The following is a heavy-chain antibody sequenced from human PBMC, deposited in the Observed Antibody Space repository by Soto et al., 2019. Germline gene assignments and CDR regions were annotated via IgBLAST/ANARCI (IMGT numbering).Heavy chain of an antibody. J-gene: IGHJ4*02. CDR1: GGSISSGDYY. V-gene: IGHV4-30-4*01. D-gene: IGHD6-19*01. Sequence: QVQLQESGPGLVKPSQTLSLTCTVSGGSISSGDYYWSWIRQPPEKGLEWIGYIYYSGSTYYNPSLKSRVTISVDTSKNQFSLTLSSVTAADTAVYYCGRLTPGYSSGWFIDYWGQGTLVTVSS. CDR3: GRLTPGYSSGWFIDY. CDR2: IYYSGST.